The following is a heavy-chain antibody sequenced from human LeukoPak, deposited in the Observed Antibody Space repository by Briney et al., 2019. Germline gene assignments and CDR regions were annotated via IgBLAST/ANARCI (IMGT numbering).Heavy chain of an antibody. D-gene: IGHD2-15*01. CDR3: ASVTGDYCSGGSCYYPSAFDI. V-gene: IGHV4-59*01. J-gene: IGHJ3*02. CDR1: GGSISSYY. Sequence: PSETLSLTCTVSGGSISSYYWSWIRQPPGKGLEWIGYIYYSGSTNYNPSLKSRVTISVDTSKNQSSLKLSSVTAADTAVYYCASVTGDYCSGGSCYYPSAFDIWGQGTMVTVSS. CDR2: IYYSGST.